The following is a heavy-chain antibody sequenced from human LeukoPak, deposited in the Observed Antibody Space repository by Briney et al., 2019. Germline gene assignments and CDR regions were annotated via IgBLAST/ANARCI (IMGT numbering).Heavy chain of an antibody. CDR2: IYYSGST. CDR3: ARVSSRRGDDSSGWYGYYFDY. Sequence: SETLSLTCTVSGGSISSGGYYWSWIRQHPGKGLEWIGYIYYSGSTYYNPSLKSRVTISADTSKNQFSLKLSSVTAADTAVYYCARVSSRRGDDSSGWYGYYFDYWGQGTLVTVSS. CDR1: GGSISSGGYY. J-gene: IGHJ4*02. D-gene: IGHD6-19*01. V-gene: IGHV4-31*03.